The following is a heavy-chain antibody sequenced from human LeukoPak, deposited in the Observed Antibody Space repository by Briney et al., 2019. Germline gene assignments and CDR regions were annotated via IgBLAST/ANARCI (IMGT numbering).Heavy chain of an antibody. J-gene: IGHJ6*04. CDR1: GGTFSSYA. CDR2: IIPIFGTA. V-gene: IGHV1-69*13. CDR3: ARGTRVGNLDYYGMDV. Sequence: SVKVSCRASGGTFSSYAISWVRQAPGQGLEWMGGIIPIFGTANYAQKFQGRVTITADESTSTAYMELSSLRSEDTAVYYCARGTRVGNLDYYGMDVWGKGTTVTVSS. D-gene: IGHD3-16*01.